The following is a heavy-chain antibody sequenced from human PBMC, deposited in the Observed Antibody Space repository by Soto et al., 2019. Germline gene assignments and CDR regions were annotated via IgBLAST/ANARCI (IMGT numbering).Heavy chain of an antibody. J-gene: IGHJ6*02. CDR1: GGSFRGYY. D-gene: IGHD6-19*01. Sequence: SETLSLTCAVYGGSFRGYYWSWIRQPPGKGLELIGEINHSGSTNYNPSLKSRVTISVDTSKNKFSLKLSSVTAADTAVYYCATGNGIAVHSRWGYYGMDVWGQATTVNVSS. V-gene: IGHV4-34*01. CDR3: ATGNGIAVHSRWGYYGMDV. CDR2: INHSGST.